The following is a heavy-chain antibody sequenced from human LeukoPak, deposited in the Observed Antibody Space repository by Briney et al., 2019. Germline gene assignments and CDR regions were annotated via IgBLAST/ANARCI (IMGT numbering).Heavy chain of an antibody. CDR2: IRYDGSNK. Sequence: PGGSLRLFCAASGFTFSSYSMNWVRQAPGKGLEWVAFIRYDGSNKYYADSVKGRFTISRDNSKNTLYLQMNSLRAEDTAVYYCAKDLIGSSPGFDYWGQGTLVTVSS. CDR1: GFTFSSYS. CDR3: AKDLIGSSPGFDY. D-gene: IGHD6-6*01. V-gene: IGHV3-30*02. J-gene: IGHJ4*02.